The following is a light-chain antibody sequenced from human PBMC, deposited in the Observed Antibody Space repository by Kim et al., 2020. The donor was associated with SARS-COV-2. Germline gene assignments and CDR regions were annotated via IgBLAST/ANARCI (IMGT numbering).Light chain of an antibody. V-gene: IGKV1-33*01. J-gene: IGKJ3*01. CDR3: QQCDDLPFT. CDR2: DAS. Sequence: ASVKDRVTITCHAHQDIKKCLHWYQQTPGKAPKLLIYDASNLEAGVPSRFSGSGSGTDFTLTISRLQPEDIATYYCQQCDDLPFTFGPGTKVEIK. CDR1: QDIKKC.